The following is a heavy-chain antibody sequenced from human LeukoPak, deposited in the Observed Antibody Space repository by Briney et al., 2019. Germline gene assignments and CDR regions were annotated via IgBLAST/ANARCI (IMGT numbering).Heavy chain of an antibody. CDR2: ISRSSRHV. CDR3: VRDLMGSGSTTSYLHH. D-gene: IGHD1-1*01. J-gene: IGHJ1*01. V-gene: IGHV3-21*01. CDR1: GFTFSDYS. Sequence: SGGSLRLSCAASGFTFSDYSMNWVRQAPGKGLEWVSSISRSSRHVYYAGSVKGRFTISRDNAKNSLYLQMNSLRAEDMAVYFCVRDLMGSGSTTSYLHHWGPGTLVTVSS.